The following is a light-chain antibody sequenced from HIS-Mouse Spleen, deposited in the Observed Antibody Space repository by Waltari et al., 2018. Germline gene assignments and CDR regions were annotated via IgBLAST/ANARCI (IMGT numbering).Light chain of an antibody. CDR1: SSDVGGYNY. CDR2: DVS. J-gene: IGLJ3*02. Sequence: QSALTQPASVSGSPGQSITISCTGTSSDVGGYNYVSWYQQHPGKAPKLMIYDVSNRPSGVSNRFSGAKSGNTASLTIFGLQAEDEADYYCSSYTSSSTPNWVFGGGTKLTVL. CDR3: SSYTSSSTPNWV. V-gene: IGLV2-14*03.